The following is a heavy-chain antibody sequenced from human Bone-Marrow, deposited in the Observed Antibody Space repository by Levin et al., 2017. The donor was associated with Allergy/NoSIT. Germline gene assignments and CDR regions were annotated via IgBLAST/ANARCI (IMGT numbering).Heavy chain of an antibody. V-gene: IGHV4-38-2*02. J-gene: IGHJ6*03. CDR1: GYSMSSDYY. CDR2: INESGST. Sequence: SETLSLTCAVSGYSMSSDYYWGWIRQPPGKGLEWIGNINESGSTKYNPSLKGRVTISVDTSRNQFSLQLNSVTAADTAVYFCEREYYIDVWGKGTTVTVSS. CDR3: EREYYIDV.